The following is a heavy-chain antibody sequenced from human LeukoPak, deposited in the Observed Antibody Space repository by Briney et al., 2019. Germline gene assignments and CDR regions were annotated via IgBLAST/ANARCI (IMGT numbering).Heavy chain of an antibody. CDR3: ARGRGRMVPPLRAFDI. CDR2: INHSGST. Sequence: SETLSLTCAVYGGSFSGYYWSWIRQPPGKGLEWIGEINHSGSTNYNPSLNSRVTISVDTSKNQFSLKLNSVTAADTAVYYCARGRGRMVPPLRAFDIWGQGTMVTVSS. D-gene: IGHD2-2*01. CDR1: GGSFSGYY. V-gene: IGHV4-34*01. J-gene: IGHJ3*02.